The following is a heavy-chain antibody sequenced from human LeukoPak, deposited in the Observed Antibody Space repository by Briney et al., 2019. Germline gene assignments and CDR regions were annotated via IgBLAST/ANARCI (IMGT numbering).Heavy chain of an antibody. J-gene: IGHJ5*02. CDR3: AREYHMNT. Sequence: GGSLRLSCAASGFSFSSDWMHWVRQTPGEGLVWVSRIKYDGTITAYADSVKGRFTISRDNAKNTLYLQMNSLRAEDTAVYCCAREYHMNTWGQGTLVTVSS. D-gene: IGHD2-2*01. V-gene: IGHV3-74*01. CDR1: GFSFSSDW. CDR2: IKYDGTIT.